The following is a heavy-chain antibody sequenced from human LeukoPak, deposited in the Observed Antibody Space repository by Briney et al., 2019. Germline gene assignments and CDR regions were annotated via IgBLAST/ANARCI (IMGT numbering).Heavy chain of an antibody. CDR1: GFTVRNNY. V-gene: IGHV3-53*01. D-gene: IGHD6-19*01. CDR2: IYSGGST. CDR3: ASYMDSSGFLGYYYGMDV. J-gene: IGHJ6*04. Sequence: GSLRLSWAASGFTVRNNYIRWVRQAPGKGMGWVSVIYSGGSTYYADSVKGRFTISRDNSKNTLYLQMNSLRAEDTAVYYCASYMDSSGFLGYYYGMDVWGKGTTVTVSS.